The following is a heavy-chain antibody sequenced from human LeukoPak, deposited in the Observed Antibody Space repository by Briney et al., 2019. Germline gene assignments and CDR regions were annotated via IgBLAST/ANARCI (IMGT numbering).Heavy chain of an antibody. D-gene: IGHD3-16*02. CDR2: IYPGDSDT. CDR3: ARLADDYVWGSYRTVGYFDY. Sequence: GESLKISCKGSGYSFTSYWTGWVRQMPGKGLEWMGIIYPGDSDTRYSPSFQGQVTISADKSISTAYLQWSSLKASDTAMYYCARLADDYVWGSYRTVGYFDYWGQGTLVTVSS. J-gene: IGHJ4*02. CDR1: GYSFTSYW. V-gene: IGHV5-51*01.